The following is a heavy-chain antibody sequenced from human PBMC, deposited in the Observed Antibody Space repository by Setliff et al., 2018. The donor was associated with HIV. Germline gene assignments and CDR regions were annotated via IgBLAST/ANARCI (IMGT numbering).Heavy chain of an antibody. CDR1: GYTFTTYS. D-gene: IGHD2-21*01. CDR3: ARGALLAVFDFDH. Sequence: ASVKVSCKASGYTFTTYSIHWVRQAPGQSLEWMGWINVGKGDTKYSQELQGRITLTTDTSANTAYMELSSLRSDDTAVYFCARGALLAVFDFDHWGHGTRVTVSS. CDR2: INVGKGDT. J-gene: IGHJ4*01. V-gene: IGHV1-3*01.